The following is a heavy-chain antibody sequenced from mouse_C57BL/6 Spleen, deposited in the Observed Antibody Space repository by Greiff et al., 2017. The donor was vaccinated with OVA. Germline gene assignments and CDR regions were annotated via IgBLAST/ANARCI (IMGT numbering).Heavy chain of an antibody. CDR1: GYAFSSSW. D-gene: IGHD3-2*02. V-gene: IGHV1-82*01. J-gene: IGHJ2*01. CDR3: AREGGSGVDY. Sequence: VQLQESGPELVKPGASVKISCKASGYAFSSSWMNWVKQRPGKGLEWIGRIYPGDGDTNYNGKFKGKATLTVDKSSSTAYMQLSSLTSEDSAVYYCAREGGSGVDYWGQGTPLTVSS. CDR2: IYPGDGDT.